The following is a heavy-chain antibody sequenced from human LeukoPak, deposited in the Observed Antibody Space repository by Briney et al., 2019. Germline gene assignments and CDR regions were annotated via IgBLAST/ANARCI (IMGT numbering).Heavy chain of an antibody. V-gene: IGHV1-69*05. D-gene: IGHD6-13*01. CDR3: ARDRGSSWAPDDY. J-gene: IGHJ4*02. CDR2: IIPIFGTA. CDR1: GGTFSSYA. Sequence: GASVKVSCKASGGTFSSYAISWVRQAPGQGLEWMGGIIPIFGTANYAQKFQGRVTMTTDTSTSTAYMELRSLSSDDTAVYYCARDRGSSWAPDDYWGQGTLVTVSS.